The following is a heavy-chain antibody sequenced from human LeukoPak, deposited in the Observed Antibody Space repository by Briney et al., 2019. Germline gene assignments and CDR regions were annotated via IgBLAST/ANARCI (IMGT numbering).Heavy chain of an antibody. CDR1: GFTFTGYY. CDR3: ASVARGGGRITMVRGDSDAFDI. D-gene: IGHD3-10*01. V-gene: IGHV1-2*02. CDR2: INPNSGGT. J-gene: IGHJ3*02. Sequence: ASVKVSCKASGFTFTGYYIHWVRQAPGQGLEWMGWINPNSGGTNYAQKFQGRVTMTRDTSISTAYMELSRLRSDDTAVYYCASVARGGGRITMVRGDSDAFDIWGQGTMVTVSS.